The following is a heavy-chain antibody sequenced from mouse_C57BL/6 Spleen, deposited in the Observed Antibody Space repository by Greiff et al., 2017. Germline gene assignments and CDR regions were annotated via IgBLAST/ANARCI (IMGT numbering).Heavy chain of an antibody. D-gene: IGHD2-2*01. Sequence: EVKVEESGGGLVQPGGSMKLSCVASGFTFSNYWMNWVRQSPEKGLEWVAQIRLKSDNYATHYAESVKGRFTISRDDSKSSVYLQMNNLRAEDTGIYYCTGELSMVTTVDYWGQGTTLTVSS. CDR2: IRLKSDNYAT. CDR3: TGELSMVTTVDY. J-gene: IGHJ2*01. CDR1: GFTFSNYW. V-gene: IGHV6-3*01.